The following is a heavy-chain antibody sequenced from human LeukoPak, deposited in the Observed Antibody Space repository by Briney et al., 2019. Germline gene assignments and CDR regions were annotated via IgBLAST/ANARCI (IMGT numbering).Heavy chain of an antibody. CDR1: GYSISSGYY. V-gene: IGHV4-38-2*02. D-gene: IGHD6-19*01. CDR3: ARDSSSGWYYFDY. CDR2: IYHSGST. J-gene: IGHJ4*02. Sequence: PSETLSLTCTVSGYSISSGYYWGWIRQPPGKGLEWIGGIYHSGSTYYNPSLKSRVTISVDTSKNQFSLKLSSVTAADTAVYYCARDSSSGWYYFDYWGQGTLVTVSS.